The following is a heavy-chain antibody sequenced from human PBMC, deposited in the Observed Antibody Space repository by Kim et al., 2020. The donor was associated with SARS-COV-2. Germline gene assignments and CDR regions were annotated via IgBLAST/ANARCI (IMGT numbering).Heavy chain of an antibody. CDR2: INHSGST. J-gene: IGHJ6*02. D-gene: IGHD4-17*01. CDR3: ARGRLTTTVVTHLYYYYGMDV. Sequence: SETLSLTCAVYGGSFSGYYWSWIRQPPGKGLEWIGEINHSGSTNYNPSLKSRVTISVDTSKNQFSLKLSSVTAADTAVYYCARGRLTTTVVTHLYYYYGMDVWGQGTTVTVSS. V-gene: IGHV4-34*01. CDR1: GGSFSGYY.